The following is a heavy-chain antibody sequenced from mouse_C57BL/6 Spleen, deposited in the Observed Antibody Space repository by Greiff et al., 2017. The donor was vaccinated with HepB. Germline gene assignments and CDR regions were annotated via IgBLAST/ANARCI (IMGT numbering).Heavy chain of an antibody. CDR1: GYTFTSYW. J-gene: IGHJ4*01. CDR3: ARWGNLYAMDY. V-gene: IGHV1-52*01. CDR2: IDPSDSET. Sequence: LQPGAELVRPGSSVKLSCKASGYTFTSYWMHWVKQRPIQGLEWIGNIDPSDSETHYNQKFKDKATLTVDKSSSTAYMQLSSLTSEDSAVYYCARWGNLYAMDYWGQRTSVTVSS.